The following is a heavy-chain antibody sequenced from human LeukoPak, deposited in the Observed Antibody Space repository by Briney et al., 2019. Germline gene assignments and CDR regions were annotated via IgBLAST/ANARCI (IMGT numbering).Heavy chain of an antibody. CDR3: AWIAAAAPFDY. CDR2: INPSGGST. J-gene: IGHJ4*02. V-gene: IGHV1-46*01. D-gene: IGHD6-13*01. Sequence: GASVKVSCKASGYTCTSYYMHWVRQAPGQGLEWMGIINPSGGSTSYAQKFQGRVTMTRDTSTSTVYMELGSLRSEDTAVYYCAWIAAAAPFDYWGQGTLVTVSS. CDR1: GYTCTSYY.